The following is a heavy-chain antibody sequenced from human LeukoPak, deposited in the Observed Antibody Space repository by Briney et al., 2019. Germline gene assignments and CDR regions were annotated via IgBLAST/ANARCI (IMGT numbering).Heavy chain of an antibody. CDR2: IWYDGGNK. V-gene: IGHV3-33*06. CDR3: AKDYGDYLRAFDI. J-gene: IGHJ3*02. CDR1: GFSFGSYG. Sequence: GGSLRLSCAASGFSFGSYGMHWVRQPSGKGLEWVAIIWYDGGNKYYADSVKGRFTISRDNSKNTVYLQMNSLRAGDTAVYYCAKDYGDYLRAFDIWGQGTMVTVSS. D-gene: IGHD4-17*01.